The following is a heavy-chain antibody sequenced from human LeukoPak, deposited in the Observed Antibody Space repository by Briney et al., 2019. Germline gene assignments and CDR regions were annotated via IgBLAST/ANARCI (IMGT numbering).Heavy chain of an antibody. CDR1: GGSFSGYY. D-gene: IGHD2-15*01. V-gene: IGHV4-34*01. J-gene: IGHJ2*01. Sequence: SETLSLTCAVYGGSFSGYYWSWIRLPPGKGLEWIGEINHSGSTNYNPSLKSRVTISVDTSKNQFSLKLSSVTAADTAVYYCARGRIVVVVAGGQRRYFDLWGRGTLVTVSS. CDR2: INHSGST. CDR3: ARGRIVVVVAGGQRRYFDL.